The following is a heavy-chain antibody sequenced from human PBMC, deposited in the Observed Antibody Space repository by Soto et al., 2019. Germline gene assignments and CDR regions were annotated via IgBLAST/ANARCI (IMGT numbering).Heavy chain of an antibody. CDR2: IYSGGST. V-gene: IGHV4-59*08. Sequence: QVQLQESGPGLVKPSETLSLTCTVSGGSINSYYWSWIRQSPEKGLEWIGYIYSGGSTNYNPSLKSRVTISVDTSKHQFSLRLSSVTATDTAVYYCARQYCSSTRCYQYFDYWGQGTLVTVSS. D-gene: IGHD2-2*01. CDR3: ARQYCSSTRCYQYFDY. J-gene: IGHJ4*02. CDR1: GGSINSYY.